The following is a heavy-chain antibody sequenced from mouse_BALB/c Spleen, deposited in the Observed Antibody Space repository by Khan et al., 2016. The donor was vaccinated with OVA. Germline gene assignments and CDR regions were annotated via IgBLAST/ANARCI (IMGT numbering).Heavy chain of an antibody. J-gene: IGHJ3*01. D-gene: IGHD1-1*01. CDR3: TRLAYYYDSEGFAY. CDR1: GFTFSTYG. V-gene: IGHV5-6*01. CDR2: ISSGGSYT. Sequence: DVHLVESGGDLVKPGGSLKLSCAASGFTFSTYGMSWVRQTPDKRLEWVATISSGGSYTYYPASVKGRFTISRDNAKNTLYLQMSSLKSEDIAMYYCTRLAYYYDSEGFAYWGQGTLVTVST.